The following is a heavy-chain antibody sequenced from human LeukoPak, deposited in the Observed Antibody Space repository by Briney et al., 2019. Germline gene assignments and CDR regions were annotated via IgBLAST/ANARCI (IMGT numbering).Heavy chain of an antibody. V-gene: IGHV4-59*10. D-gene: IGHD1-26*01. CDR2: IYTSGST. J-gene: IGHJ4*02. CDR1: GGSISSYY. CDR3: ARVWNSGSYVYFDY. Sequence: SETLSLTCAVYGGSISSYYWSWIRQPAGKGLEWIGRIYTSGSTNYNPSLKSRVTMSVDTSKNQFSLKLSSVTAADTAVYYCARVWNSGSYVYFDYWGQGTLVTVSS.